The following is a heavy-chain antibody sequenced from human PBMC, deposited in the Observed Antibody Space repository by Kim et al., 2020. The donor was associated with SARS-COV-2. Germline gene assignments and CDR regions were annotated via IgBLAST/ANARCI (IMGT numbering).Heavy chain of an antibody. D-gene: IGHD3-16*01. J-gene: IGHJ6*02. CDR3: ARTDYAKYYGMDV. Sequence: SETLSLTCTVSNGSVSSFYWSWIRQPPGKGLEWIGYIYYSGSTKYNPSLKGRVTISIDTSKNQVSVNLTSVTAADTAVYYCARTDYAKYYGMDVWGQGTTVTVTS. CDR1: NGSVSSFY. V-gene: IGHV4-59*02. CDR2: IYYSGST.